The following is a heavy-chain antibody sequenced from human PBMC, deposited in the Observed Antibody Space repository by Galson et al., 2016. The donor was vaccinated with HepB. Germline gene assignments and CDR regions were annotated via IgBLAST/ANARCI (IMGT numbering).Heavy chain of an antibody. CDR1: GGTFSSYV. V-gene: IGHV1-69*13. CDR3: ARAALAYCGGDCHRSDAFDI. CDR2: IIPIFDTA. D-gene: IGHD2-21*01. J-gene: IGHJ3*02. Sequence: SVKVSCKASGGTFSSYVISWVRQAPGQGLEWMGGIIPIFDTAHYPQKFQGRVTITADESTSTAYMELSSLRSEDTAVYYCARAALAYCGGDCHRSDAFDIWGQGTMVTVSS.